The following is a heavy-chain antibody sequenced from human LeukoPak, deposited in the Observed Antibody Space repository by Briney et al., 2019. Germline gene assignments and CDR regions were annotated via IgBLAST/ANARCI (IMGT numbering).Heavy chain of an antibody. CDR3: ASGAGGWDY. J-gene: IGHJ4*02. CDR1: GYTFTTYY. D-gene: IGHD6-19*01. Sequence: GESLKISCKISGYTFTTYYISWLRPVPGKGLEWMAYVSPRDFHTKYYPSFQGHGTISADRSVNTAYLQWNSLKTSDTGMYYCASGAGGWDYWGQGTLVTVSS. CDR2: VSPRDFHT. V-gene: IGHV5-10-1*01.